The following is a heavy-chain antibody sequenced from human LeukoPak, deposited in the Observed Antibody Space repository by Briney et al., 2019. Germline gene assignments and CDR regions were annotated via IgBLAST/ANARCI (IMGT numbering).Heavy chain of an antibody. Sequence: GGSLRLSCAASGFSFTAYAMSWFRQTPGKGLEWVANIHDDGRVTNYVDSVKGRFTISRDNSKNTLYLQMNSLRAEDTAVYYCARDPKNYYDSRFDYYHMDVWGKGTTVTISS. CDR3: ARDPKNYYDSRFDYYHMDV. CDR1: GFSFTAYA. D-gene: IGHD3-22*01. J-gene: IGHJ6*03. CDR2: IHDDGRVT. V-gene: IGHV3-7*03.